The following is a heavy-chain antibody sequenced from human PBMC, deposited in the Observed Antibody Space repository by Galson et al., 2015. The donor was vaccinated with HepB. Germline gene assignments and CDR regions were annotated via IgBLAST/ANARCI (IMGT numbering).Heavy chain of an antibody. V-gene: IGHV3-48*02. CDR1: GFTFSSYS. D-gene: IGHD2-21*02. CDR3: ARESRRRGVVTIYYYYYYGMDV. CDR2: ISSSSSTI. Sequence: LRLSCAASGFTFSSYSMNWVRQAPGKGLEWVSYISSSSSTIYYADSVKGRFTISRDNAKNSLYLQMNSLRDEDTAVYYYARESRRRGVVTIYYYYYYGMDVWGQGTTVTVSS. J-gene: IGHJ6*02.